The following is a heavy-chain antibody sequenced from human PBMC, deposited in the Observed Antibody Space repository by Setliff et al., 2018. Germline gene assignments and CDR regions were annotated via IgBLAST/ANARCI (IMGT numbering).Heavy chain of an antibody. CDR2: ISSSGSTI. CDR3: ASWGVQWLARNYGMDV. D-gene: IGHD6-19*01. V-gene: IGHV3-11*04. CDR1: GFTFSDYY. Sequence: SLKISCAASGFTFSDYYMSWIRQAPGKGLEWVSYISSSGSTIYYADSVKGRFTISRDNAKNSLYLQMNSLRAEDTAVYYCASWGVQWLARNYGMDVWGQGTTVTVSS. J-gene: IGHJ6*02.